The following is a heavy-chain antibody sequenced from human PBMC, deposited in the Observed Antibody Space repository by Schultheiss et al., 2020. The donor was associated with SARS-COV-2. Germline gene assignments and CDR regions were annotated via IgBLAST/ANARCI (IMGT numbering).Heavy chain of an antibody. CDR1: GGTFSSSA. D-gene: IGHD2-15*01. CDR2: IIPVFGRG. J-gene: IGHJ6*02. V-gene: IGHV1-69*01. Sequence: VKVSCKASGGTFSSSALSWVRQAPGQGLEWMGGIIPVFGRGNSAQRFQGRLTITADESTTTLYMELSSLTSEDTAVYYCARTGYCSGDDCYYGMDVWGQGTTVTVSS. CDR3: ARTGYCSGDDCYYGMDV.